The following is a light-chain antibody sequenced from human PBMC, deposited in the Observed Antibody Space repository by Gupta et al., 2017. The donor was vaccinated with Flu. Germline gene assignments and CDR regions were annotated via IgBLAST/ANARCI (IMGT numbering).Light chain of an antibody. Sequence: GDRISITCRASQSISTYLNWYQQKPGKVPNLLIYGASTLQSGVPSRCSATGSGTDFTLTISSLQPEDFVTYYCLQTHRPTYTFGQGTKLEIK. CDR2: GAS. CDR3: LQTHRPTYT. CDR1: QSISTY. V-gene: IGKV1-39*01. J-gene: IGKJ2*01.